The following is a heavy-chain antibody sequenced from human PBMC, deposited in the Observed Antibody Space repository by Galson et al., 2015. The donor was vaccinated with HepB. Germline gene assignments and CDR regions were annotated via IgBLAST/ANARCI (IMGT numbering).Heavy chain of an antibody. CDR2: INPNSGGT. V-gene: IGHV1-2*04. CDR1: GYTFTGYY. Sequence: SVKVSCKASGYTFTGYYMHWVRQAPGQGLEWMGWINPNSGGTNYAQKFQGWVTMTRDTSISTAYMEQSRLRSDDTAVYYCARGLAGAGPPTLGWGQGTLVTVSS. J-gene: IGHJ4*02. CDR3: ARGLAGAGPPTLG. D-gene: IGHD6-19*01.